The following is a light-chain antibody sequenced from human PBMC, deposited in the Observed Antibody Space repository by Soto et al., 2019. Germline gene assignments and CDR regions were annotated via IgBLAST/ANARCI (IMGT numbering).Light chain of an antibody. CDR1: QSISSW. V-gene: IGKV1-5*01. J-gene: IGKJ2*01. CDR2: DAS. CDR3: QQYNSYPFT. Sequence: DIQMTQSPSTLSASVGDRVTITCRASQSISSWLAWYQQKPGKAPKLLIYDASSVESGVSSRFSGSGSGTDFTLTISSLQPDYFATYYCQQYNSYPFTFGQGTKLEIK.